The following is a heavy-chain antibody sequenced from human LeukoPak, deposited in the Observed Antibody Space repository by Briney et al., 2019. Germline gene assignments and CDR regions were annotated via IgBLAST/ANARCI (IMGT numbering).Heavy chain of an antibody. J-gene: IGHJ6*02. D-gene: IGHD1-26*01. Sequence: GASVKVSCKASGYTFTSYDINWVRQATGQGLEWMGWMNPNSGNTGYAQKFQGRVTMTRNTSISTAYMELSSLRSEDTAVYYCARVSGSYYYYYYGMDVGGQGTTVTVSS. CDR1: GYTFTSYD. CDR3: ARVSGSYYYYYYGMDV. V-gene: IGHV1-8*01. CDR2: MNPNSGNT.